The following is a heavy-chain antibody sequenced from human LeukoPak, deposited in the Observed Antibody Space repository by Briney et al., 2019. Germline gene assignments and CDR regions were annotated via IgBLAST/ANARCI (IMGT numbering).Heavy chain of an antibody. CDR1: GFAFRNYV. CDR2: ISGTGSST. D-gene: IGHD6-19*01. CDR3: AKVDSSGWYVSSPDY. Sequence: PGGSLRLSCAASGFAFRNYVMSWVRQAPGKGLEWVSAISGTGSSTYYADSVKGRFTISRDNSKNTLYLQMNSLRAEDTAVYYCAKVDSSGWYVSSPDYWGQGTLVTVSS. V-gene: IGHV3-23*01. J-gene: IGHJ4*02.